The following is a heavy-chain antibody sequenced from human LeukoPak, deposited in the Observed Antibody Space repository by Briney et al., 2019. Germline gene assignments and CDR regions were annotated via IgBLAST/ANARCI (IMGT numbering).Heavy chain of an antibody. V-gene: IGHV3-30*07. D-gene: IGHD2-8*01. CDR3: ARVLGVGGVPWFDP. CDR2: ISYDGGNK. J-gene: IGHJ5*02. CDR1: GLVFGNYG. Sequence: GGSLRLSCEASGLVFGNYGVHWVRQAPGKGLEWVAVISYDGGNKYYADSVKGRFTISRDNSKNTLYLQMNSLRAEDTAVYYCARVLGVGGVPWFDPWGQGTLVTVSS.